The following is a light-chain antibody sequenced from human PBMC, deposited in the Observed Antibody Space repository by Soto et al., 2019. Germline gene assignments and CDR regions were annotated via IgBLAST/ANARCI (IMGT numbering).Light chain of an antibody. CDR1: HHIDAW. CDR2: KAS. V-gene: IGKV1-5*03. CDR3: QQCNTFWT. J-gene: IGKJ1*01. Sequence: IQMTQSPSTLSASVGDRVTTTCRASHHIDAWLAWYQQKPGKAPKVLIYKASILESGVPSRFSGSGSGTEFTLTISSLQPDDSATYYCQQCNTFWTFGQGTKVDIK.